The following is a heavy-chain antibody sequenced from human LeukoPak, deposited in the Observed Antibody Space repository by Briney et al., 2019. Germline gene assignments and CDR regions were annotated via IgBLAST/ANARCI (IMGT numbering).Heavy chain of an antibody. J-gene: IGHJ4*02. V-gene: IGHV3-48*01. Sequence: TGGSLRLSCAASGFTFSTYSMNWVRQAPGKGLEWVSYISSGSSTIYYADSVKGRFTISRDNSKNTLYLQMNSLRAEDTAVYYCAIKPQATLSGYSYPYWGQGTLVTVSS. D-gene: IGHD5-18*01. CDR1: GFTFSTYS. CDR2: ISSGSSTI. CDR3: AIKPQATLSGYSYPY.